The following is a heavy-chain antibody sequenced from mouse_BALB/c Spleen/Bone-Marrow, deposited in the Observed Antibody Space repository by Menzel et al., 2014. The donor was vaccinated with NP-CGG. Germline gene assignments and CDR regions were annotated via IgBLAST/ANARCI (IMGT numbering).Heavy chain of an antibody. D-gene: IGHD2-14*01. CDR1: GYTFTTYD. J-gene: IGHJ3*01. V-gene: IGHV1S56*01. Sequence: VQLQQSGAELVKPGASVKLSCKASGYTFTTYDINWVRQRPEQGLEWIGWIFPGDGTTKYNEKFKGKATLTTDKSSSTAYMQFSRLTSEDSAVYFCARNYRYAWFVYWGQGTLVTVSA. CDR3: ARNYRYAWFVY. CDR2: IFPGDGTT.